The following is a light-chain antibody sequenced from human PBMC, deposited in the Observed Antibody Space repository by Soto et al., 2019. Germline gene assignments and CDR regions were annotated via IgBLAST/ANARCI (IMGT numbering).Light chain of an antibody. V-gene: IGKV4-1*01. J-gene: IGKJ1*01. CDR1: QSVLYSSNNNNY. Sequence: DILMTQSPDSLAVSLGERATINCTSSQSVLYSSNNNNYLAWYQQKPGQPPKALIYWASTRESGVPDRFSGSGSGTEFTLTISSLQSEDFTVYYCQQYNKWPLTFGQGTKVDIK. CDR3: QQYNKWPLT. CDR2: WAS.